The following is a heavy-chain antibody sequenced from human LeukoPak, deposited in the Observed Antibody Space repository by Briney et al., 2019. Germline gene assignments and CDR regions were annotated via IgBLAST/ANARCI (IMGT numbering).Heavy chain of an antibody. Sequence: SETLSLTCAVYGGSFSGYYWSWIRQPPGKGLEWIGEINHSGSTNYNPSLKSRVTISVDTSMNQFSLKLSSVTAADTAVYYCARGANIAVAGTGWFDPWGQGTLVTVSS. D-gene: IGHD6-19*01. CDR3: ARGANIAVAGTGWFDP. CDR2: INHSGST. J-gene: IGHJ5*02. CDR1: GGSFSGYY. V-gene: IGHV4-34*01.